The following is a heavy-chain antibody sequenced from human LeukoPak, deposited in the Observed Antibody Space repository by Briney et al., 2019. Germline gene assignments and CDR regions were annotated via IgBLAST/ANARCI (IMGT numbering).Heavy chain of an antibody. CDR1: GGSISNTNW. D-gene: IGHD5-18*01. V-gene: IGHV4-4*02. J-gene: IGHJ6*01. Sequence: SGTLSLTCGVSGGSISNTNWWTWVRQPPGKGLEWIGEVNLQGSTNYNPSLKSRVAISVDKSENHISLKLTSVTAADTAVYYCARLKEDTADYCGMDVWGQGTTVTVSS. CDR3: ARLKEDTADYCGMDV. CDR2: VNLQGST.